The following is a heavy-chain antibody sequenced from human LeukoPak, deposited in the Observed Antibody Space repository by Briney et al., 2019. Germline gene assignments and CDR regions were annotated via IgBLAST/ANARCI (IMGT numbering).Heavy chain of an antibody. Sequence: GGSLRLSCAASGFTFSDYAMNRVRQTPGKGLEWLSTITNSGGSTYYADSVKGRFTISRDNSKNTVYLQMNSLRGEDTAIYHCAKDGGYSSGWYYRYFDLWGRGTLVTVSS. J-gene: IGHJ2*01. CDR2: ITNSGGST. V-gene: IGHV3-23*01. CDR3: AKDGGYSSGWYYRYFDL. CDR1: GFTFSDYA. D-gene: IGHD6-19*01.